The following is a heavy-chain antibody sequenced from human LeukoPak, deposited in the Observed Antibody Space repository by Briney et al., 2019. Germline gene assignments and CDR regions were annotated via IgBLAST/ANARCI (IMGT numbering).Heavy chain of an antibody. D-gene: IGHD2-2*01. J-gene: IGHJ4*02. V-gene: IGHV1-2*02. CDR2: INPNSGGT. CDR3: ARGSSKYQPLLRY. Sequence: ASVKVSCKASGYTFTGYYMHWVRQAPGQGLEWMGWINPNSGGTNYAQKFQGRVTMTRDTSISTAYMELSRLRSDDTAVYYCARGSSKYQPLLRYWGQGTLVTVSS. CDR1: GYTFTGYY.